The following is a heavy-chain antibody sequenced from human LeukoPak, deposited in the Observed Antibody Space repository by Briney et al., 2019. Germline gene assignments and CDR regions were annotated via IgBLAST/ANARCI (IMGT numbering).Heavy chain of an antibody. D-gene: IGHD3-22*01. J-gene: IGHJ3*02. CDR2: IIPIFGTA. V-gene: IGHV1-69*05. CDR1: GGTFSSYA. CDR3: ARRLYYYDSSGHDAFDM. Sequence: AASVKVSCKASGGTFSSYAISWVRQAPGQGLEWMGGIIPIFGTANYAQKFQGRVTITTDESTSTAYMELSSLRSEDTAVYYCARRLYYYDSSGHDAFDMWGQGTMVTVSS.